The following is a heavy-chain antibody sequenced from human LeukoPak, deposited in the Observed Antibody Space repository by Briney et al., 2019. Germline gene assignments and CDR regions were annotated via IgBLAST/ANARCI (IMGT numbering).Heavy chain of an antibody. Sequence: GGSLRLSCSASGFPFSSYAMHWVRQAPGKGLEYVSAISDSGGSTYYADSVKGRFTISRDNSKNTLYLQMSSLRAEDTAVYYCAKRTDYSNYGPFDYWGQGTLVTVSS. D-gene: IGHD4-11*01. CDR3: AKRTDYSNYGPFDY. CDR1: GFPFSSYA. CDR2: ISDSGGST. J-gene: IGHJ4*02. V-gene: IGHV3-64D*09.